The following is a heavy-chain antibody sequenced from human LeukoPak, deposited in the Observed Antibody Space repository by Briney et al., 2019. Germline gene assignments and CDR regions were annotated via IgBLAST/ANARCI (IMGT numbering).Heavy chain of an antibody. Sequence: AASVKVSCKASGGIFSRHTISWVRQSPGQGLEWMGGITPMFGTSNYAQKFQGRVTITADASTSTAYMELSSLRSEDTAVYYCARDSSEFRSLLFHWGQGTLVTVSS. V-gene: IGHV1-69*13. CDR2: ITPMFGTS. CDR3: ARDSSEFRSLLFH. D-gene: IGHD1-14*01. CDR1: GGIFSRHT. J-gene: IGHJ1*01.